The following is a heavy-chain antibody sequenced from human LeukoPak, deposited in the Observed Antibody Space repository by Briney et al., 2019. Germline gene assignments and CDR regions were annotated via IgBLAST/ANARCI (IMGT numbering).Heavy chain of an antibody. D-gene: IGHD3-3*01. CDR2: ISAYNGDT. V-gene: IGHV1-18*01. Sequence: ASVKVSCKASGYTFTSYGISWVRQAPGQGLEWMGWISAYNGDTNYAQNLQGRVTMTTDTSTSTAYMELRSLRSDDTAVYYCARGGVFDFWSDIKNGVFDIWGQGTMVTVSS. CDR3: ARGGVFDFWSDIKNGVFDI. CDR1: GYTFTSYG. J-gene: IGHJ3*02.